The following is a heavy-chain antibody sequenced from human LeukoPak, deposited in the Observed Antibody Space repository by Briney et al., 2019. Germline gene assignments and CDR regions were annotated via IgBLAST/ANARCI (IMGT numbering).Heavy chain of an antibody. CDR1: GGSFSGYY. CDR2: INHRGST. J-gene: IGHJ4*02. CDR3: ARGRRVTHFDY. V-gene: IGHV4-34*01. Sequence: SETLSLTCAVYGGSFSGYYWSWIRQPPGKGLEWIGEINHRGSTNYNPSLKSRVTISVDTSKNQFSLKLSSVTAADTAVYYCARGRRVTHFDYWGQGTLVTVSS. D-gene: IGHD2-21*02.